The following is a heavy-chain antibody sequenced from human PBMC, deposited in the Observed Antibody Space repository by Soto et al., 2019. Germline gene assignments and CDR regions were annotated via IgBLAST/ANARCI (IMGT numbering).Heavy chain of an antibody. CDR1: GFTFSSYS. Sequence: EVQLVESGGGLVQPGGSLRLSCAASGFTFSSYSMNWVRQAPGKGLEWVSYISSSSSTIYYADSVKGRFTISRDNAKNSLYLQMNSLRAEDTAVYYCGRGLSRTRYYYYDMDVWGKGNTVNVSS. CDR3: GRGLSRTRYYYYDMDV. CDR2: ISSSSSTI. J-gene: IGHJ6*03. V-gene: IGHV3-48*01. D-gene: IGHD5-12*01.